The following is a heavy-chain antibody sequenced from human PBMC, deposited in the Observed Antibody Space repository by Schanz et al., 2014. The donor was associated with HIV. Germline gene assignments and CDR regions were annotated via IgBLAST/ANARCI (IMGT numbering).Heavy chain of an antibody. CDR2: IKSKTDGETT. D-gene: IGHD3-3*01. CDR3: TTRRVLGVNLDV. J-gene: IGHJ6*02. V-gene: IGHV3-15*01. CDR1: GFTFRHAW. Sequence: EVQLVHSGGGLVKPGGSLRISCAASGFTFRHAWMSWVRQAPGKGLEWVGLIKSKTDGETTDYAAPVKGRFTISRDDSKTTLFLQMNSLKSEDTAVYYCTTRRVLGVNLDVWGQGTTVTVSS.